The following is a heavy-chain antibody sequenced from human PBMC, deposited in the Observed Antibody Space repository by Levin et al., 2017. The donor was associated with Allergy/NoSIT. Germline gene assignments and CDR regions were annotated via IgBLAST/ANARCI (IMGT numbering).Heavy chain of an antibody. CDR1: GFTFSTYA. V-gene: IGHV3-23*01. CDR3: ATLPGNGDYDPDY. D-gene: IGHD4-17*01. J-gene: IGHJ4*02. CDR2: ISAGGGFT. Sequence: AGGSLRLSCTASGFTFSTYAMSWVRQAPGEGLEWVSGISAGGGFTLNADSLRGRFTISRDTLKNTLYLQMNRLTTADTSIYYCATLPGNGDYDPDYWGQGILVTVSP.